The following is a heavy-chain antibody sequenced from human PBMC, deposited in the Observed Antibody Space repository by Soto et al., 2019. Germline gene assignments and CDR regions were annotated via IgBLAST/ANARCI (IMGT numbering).Heavy chain of an antibody. J-gene: IGHJ6*02. CDR3: ARERYQVISDGMDV. D-gene: IGHD2-2*01. V-gene: IGHV1-2*02. CDR1: GYTFTGYY. Sequence: AALKVSCNASGYTFTGYYVRWVRETPGQGLEWMGWINPETGGTSYAQKFQGRVTLSRDTSINTAYLEVSRLRFDDAAVYFCARERYQVISDGMDVWGQGTTVTVSS. CDR2: INPETGGT.